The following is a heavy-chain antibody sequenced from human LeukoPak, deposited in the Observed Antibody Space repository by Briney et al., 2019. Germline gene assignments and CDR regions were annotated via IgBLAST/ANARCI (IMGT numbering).Heavy chain of an antibody. V-gene: IGHV3-48*03. D-gene: IGHD6-13*01. CDR2: ISSSGSTI. J-gene: IGHJ5*02. CDR3: ARVTYSSSWYPSPGGFDP. Sequence: TGGSLRLSCAASGFTFSSYEMNWVRQAPGKGLEWVSYISSSGSTIYYADSVKGRFTISRDNAKNSLYLQMNSLRAEDTAVYYCARVTYSSSWYPSPGGFDPWGQGTLVTVSS. CDR1: GFTFSSYE.